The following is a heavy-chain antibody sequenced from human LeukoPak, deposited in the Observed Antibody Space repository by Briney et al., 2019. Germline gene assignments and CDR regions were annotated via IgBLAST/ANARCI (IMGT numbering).Heavy chain of an antibody. CDR3: ARVAAAAGSRCFDY. D-gene: IGHD6-13*01. J-gene: IGHJ4*02. V-gene: IGHV4-61*08. Sequence: SETLSLTCAVSGGSISSGGYSWSWIRQPPGKGLEWIGYIYYSGSTNYNPSLKSRVTISVDTSKNQFSLKLSSVTAADTAVYYCARVAAAAGSRCFDYWGQGTLVTVSS. CDR1: GGSISSGGYS. CDR2: IYYSGST.